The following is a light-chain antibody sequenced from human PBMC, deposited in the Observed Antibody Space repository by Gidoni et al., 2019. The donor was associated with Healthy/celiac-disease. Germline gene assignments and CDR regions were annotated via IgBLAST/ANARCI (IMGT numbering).Light chain of an antibody. CDR1: QSVSSY. CDR3: QQRSNWIT. CDR2: DAS. V-gene: IGKV3-11*01. J-gene: IGKJ5*01. Sequence: EIVLTKSPATLSLSPGERATLSCRASQSVSSYLAWYQQKHGQAPRLLIYDASNRATGIPARFSGSGSGTDFTLTIISLEPEDFAVYYCQQRSNWITFGQGTRLEIK.